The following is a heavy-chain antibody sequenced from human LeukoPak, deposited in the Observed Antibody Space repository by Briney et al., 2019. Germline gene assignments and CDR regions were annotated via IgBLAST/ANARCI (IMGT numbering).Heavy chain of an antibody. CDR1: GYTFTGYY. CDR2: MNPNSGGT. V-gene: IGHV1-2*02. D-gene: IGHD6-13*01. J-gene: IGHJ5*02. Sequence: GASVKVSCKASGYTFTGYYMHWVRQAPGQGLEWMGWMNPNSGGTNYAQKFQGRVTMTSDTSISTAYMELTRLRSDDTAIYYCARDTSTSSWYQGWFDPWGQGTLVTVSS. CDR3: ARDTSTSSWYQGWFDP.